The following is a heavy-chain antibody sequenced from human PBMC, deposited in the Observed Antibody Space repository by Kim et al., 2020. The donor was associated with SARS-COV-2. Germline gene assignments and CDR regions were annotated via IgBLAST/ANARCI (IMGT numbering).Heavy chain of an antibody. Sequence: GGSLRLSCAASGFTFSSYEMNWVRQAPGKGLEWVSYISDSGSTIYYADSVRGRFTISRDNANNSLYLEMNSLRVEDTAVYYCARAPECTTVSCYDDSWGQGTLVT. CDR2: ISDSGSTI. CDR3: ARAPECTTVSCYDDS. CDR1: GFTFSSYE. D-gene: IGHD4-4*01. V-gene: IGHV3-48*03. J-gene: IGHJ4*03.